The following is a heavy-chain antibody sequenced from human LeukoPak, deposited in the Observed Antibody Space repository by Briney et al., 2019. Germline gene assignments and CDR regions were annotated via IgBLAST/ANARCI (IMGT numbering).Heavy chain of an antibody. CDR2: IYYSGST. Sequence: SETLSLTCTVSGGSISSGDYYWSWIRQPQGKGLEGIGYIYYSGSTYYNPALKSRVTISVDTSKNQFSLKLSSVTAADTAVYYCARDTVELPDYYYYMDVWGKGTTVTVSS. CDR3: ARDTVELPDYYYYMDV. D-gene: IGHD4-23*01. J-gene: IGHJ6*03. CDR1: GGSISSGDYY. V-gene: IGHV4-30-4*08.